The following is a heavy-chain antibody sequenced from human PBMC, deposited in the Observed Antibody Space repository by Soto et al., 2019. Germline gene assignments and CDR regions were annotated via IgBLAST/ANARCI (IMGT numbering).Heavy chain of an antibody. CDR1: GFTVSSNY. CDR2: IYSGGST. D-gene: IGHD3-3*01. Sequence: EVQLVETGGGLIQPGGSLRLSCAASGFTVSSNYMSWVPQAPGKGLEWVSVIYSGGSTYYADSVKGRFTISRDNSKNTLYLQMNSLRAEDTAVYYCARNHDFWSGYPYGMDVWGQGTTVTVSS. CDR3: ARNHDFWSGYPYGMDV. V-gene: IGHV3-53*02. J-gene: IGHJ6*02.